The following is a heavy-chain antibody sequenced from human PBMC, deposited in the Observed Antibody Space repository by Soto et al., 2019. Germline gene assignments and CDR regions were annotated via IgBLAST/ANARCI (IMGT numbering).Heavy chain of an antibody. CDR1: GFTVTNNY. Sequence: SLRLSCVASGFTVTNNYMSWVRQAPGKGLEWVSVIYSGGSTYYADSVKGRFAISRDNSKNTVYLQMSSLRVEDTAVYYCARARDGYNFLYETNWGQGTLVTVSS. J-gene: IGHJ4*02. CDR2: IYSGGST. D-gene: IGHD5-12*01. CDR3: ARARDGYNFLYETN. V-gene: IGHV3-53*01.